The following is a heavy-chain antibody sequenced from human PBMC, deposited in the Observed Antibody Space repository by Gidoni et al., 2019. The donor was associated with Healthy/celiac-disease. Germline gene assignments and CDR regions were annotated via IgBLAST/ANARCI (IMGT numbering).Heavy chain of an antibody. V-gene: IGHV1-3*01. CDR2: INAGNGNT. CDR1: GYTFTSYA. Sequence: QVQLVQSGAEVKKPGASVKVSCKASGYTFTSYAMHWVRQAPGQRLEWMRWINAGNGNTKYSQKFQGRVTITRDTSASTAYMELSSLRSEDTAVYYCARGPHAEEFFQHWGQGTLVTVSS. D-gene: IGHD3-10*01. CDR3: ARGPHAEEFFQH. J-gene: IGHJ1*01.